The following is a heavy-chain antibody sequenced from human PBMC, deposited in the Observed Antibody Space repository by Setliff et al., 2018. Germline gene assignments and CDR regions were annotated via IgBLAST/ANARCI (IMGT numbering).Heavy chain of an antibody. D-gene: IGHD3-22*01. CDR2: INNYSFKT. V-gene: IGHV1-18*01. Sequence: ASGKVSCKTSGYTFTNYGITWVRQAPGQGLEWMGWINNYSFKTNYPQKFLGRVTVTTDTSTGTAYMELGSLTSDDTAIYYCARINFYVSSGYYYAPDYWGPGTLVTVSS. CDR1: GYTFTNYG. CDR3: ARINFYVSSGYYYAPDY. J-gene: IGHJ4*02.